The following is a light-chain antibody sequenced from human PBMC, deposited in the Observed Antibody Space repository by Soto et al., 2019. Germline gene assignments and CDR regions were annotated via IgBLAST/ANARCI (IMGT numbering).Light chain of an antibody. CDR2: GAS. J-gene: IGKJ1*01. Sequence: PGEGATLSCRASQSVSSKLAWYQQKPGQAPRLLIYGASTRATGIPARFSGSGSGTGFTLIISSLQSEDSAVYYCQQYNSWLWTFGQGTKVDIK. CDR3: QQYNSWLWT. V-gene: IGKV3-15*01. CDR1: QSVSSK.